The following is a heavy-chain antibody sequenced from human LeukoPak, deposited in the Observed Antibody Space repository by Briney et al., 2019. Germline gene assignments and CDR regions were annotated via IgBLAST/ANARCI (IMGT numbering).Heavy chain of an antibody. CDR1: GFTFSGSA. Sequence: GGSLRLSCAASGFTFSGSAMHWVRQASGKGLEWVGRIRSEANSYATAYAASVKGRFTISRDDSKNTAYLQMNSLKTEDTAVYYCTSPSLAYCGGDCYSWGQGTLVTVSS. V-gene: IGHV3-73*01. D-gene: IGHD2-21*02. CDR3: TSPSLAYCGGDCYS. CDR2: IRSEANSYAT. J-gene: IGHJ4*02.